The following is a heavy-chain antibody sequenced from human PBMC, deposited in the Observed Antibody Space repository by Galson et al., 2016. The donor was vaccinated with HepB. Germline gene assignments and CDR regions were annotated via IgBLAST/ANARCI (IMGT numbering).Heavy chain of an antibody. CDR2: IWKDGSEK. D-gene: IGHD4-17*01. CDR3: AREQDYGDYRTADY. Sequence: SLRLSCAASGLTVSSNYMSWVRQAPGKGLEWVAVIWKDGSEKYYADSVKGRFTISRDTSKNTLYLLMNSLRAEDTAVYYCAREQDYGDYRTADYWGQGTLVTVAS. CDR1: GLTVSSNY. V-gene: IGHV3-33*08. J-gene: IGHJ4*02.